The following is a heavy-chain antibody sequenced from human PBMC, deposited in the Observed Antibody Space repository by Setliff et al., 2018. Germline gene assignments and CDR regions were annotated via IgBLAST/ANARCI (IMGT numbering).Heavy chain of an antibody. CDR3: VRDWFCSGGDCSDVFDF. Sequence: ASVKVSCKASGYTFTNFGFHWLRQAPGQGLEWMGWISTDDGDTNFAQKFQGRVTLTTDTSTGTAYMELRSLTFDDTAVYYCVRDWFCSGGDCSDVFDFWGQGTMVTVSS. J-gene: IGHJ3*01. CDR2: ISTDDGDT. CDR1: GYTFTNFG. D-gene: IGHD2-21*02. V-gene: IGHV1-18*01.